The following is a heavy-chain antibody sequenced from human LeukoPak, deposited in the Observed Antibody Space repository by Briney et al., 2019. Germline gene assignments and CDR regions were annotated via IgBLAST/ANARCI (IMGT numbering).Heavy chain of an antibody. CDR2: IYYSGST. J-gene: IGHJ4*02. Sequence: PSETLSLTCTVSGGSISSSTYYWGWIRQPPGKGLEWIGSIYYSGSTYYNPSLKSRVTISVDTSKNQFSLKLSSVTAADTAVYYCARDVRPDYWGQGTLVTVST. D-gene: IGHD6-6*01. CDR3: ARDVRPDY. V-gene: IGHV4-39*01. CDR1: GGSISSSTYY.